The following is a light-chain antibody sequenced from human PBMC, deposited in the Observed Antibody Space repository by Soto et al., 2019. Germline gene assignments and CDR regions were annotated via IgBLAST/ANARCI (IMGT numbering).Light chain of an antibody. Sequence: QAVVTQSSSASASLGSSVKLTCTLSSGHSSYIIAWHQQQPGKAPRYLMKLEGSGSYNKGSGVPDRFSGSSSGADRYLTISNLQFEDEADYYCETWDSNIQVFGTGTKLTVL. CDR2: LEGSGSY. V-gene: IGLV4-60*02. CDR1: SGHSSYI. CDR3: ETWDSNIQV. J-gene: IGLJ1*01.